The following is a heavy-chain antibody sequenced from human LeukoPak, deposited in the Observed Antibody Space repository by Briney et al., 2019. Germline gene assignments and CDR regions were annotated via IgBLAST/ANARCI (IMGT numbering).Heavy chain of an antibody. CDR2: INHSGST. CDR3: ARGILGYWSSTSCYTYYYYYMDV. V-gene: IGHV4-34*01. CDR1: GGSFSGYY. D-gene: IGHD2-2*02. Sequence: SETLSLTCAVYGGSFSGYYWSWIRQPPGKGLEWIGEINHSGSTNYNPSLKSRVTISVDTSKNQFSLKLSSVTAADTAVYYCARGILGYWSSTSCYTYYYYYMDVWGKGTTVTVSS. J-gene: IGHJ6*03.